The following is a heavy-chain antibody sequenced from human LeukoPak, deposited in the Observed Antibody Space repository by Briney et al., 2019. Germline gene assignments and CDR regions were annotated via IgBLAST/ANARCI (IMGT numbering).Heavy chain of an antibody. V-gene: IGHV3-23*01. Sequence: GGSLRLSCAASGLTFSTYAMSWVRQAPGKGLEWASAISGSGGSLYYADSVKGRFTISRDNSKNTLYLQMNSLRAEDTAVYYCAKLVSGYTNDACDFWGQGTMVTVSS. CDR2: ISGSGGSL. CDR3: AKLVSGYTNDACDF. J-gene: IGHJ3*01. D-gene: IGHD3-3*01. CDR1: GLTFSTYA.